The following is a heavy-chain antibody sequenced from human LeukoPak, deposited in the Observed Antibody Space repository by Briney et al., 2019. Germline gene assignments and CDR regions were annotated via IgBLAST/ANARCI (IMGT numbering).Heavy chain of an antibody. J-gene: IGHJ4*02. CDR3: ARDQARTYSLHY. Sequence: ASVKVSCKASGYTFTGYYMHWVRQAPGQGLEWMGWINPNSGGTNYAQKFQGRVTMTRDTSISTAYMELSRLRSDDTAVYYCARDQARTYSLHYWGQGTLVTVSS. V-gene: IGHV1-2*02. D-gene: IGHD5-18*01. CDR1: GYTFTGYY. CDR2: INPNSGGT.